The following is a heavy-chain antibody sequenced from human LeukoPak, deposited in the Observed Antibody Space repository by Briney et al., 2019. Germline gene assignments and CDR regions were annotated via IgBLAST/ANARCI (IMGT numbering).Heavy chain of an antibody. CDR1: GFTFSDYY. CDR3: ARDWSYLPSGAAGENDI. Sequence: PGGSLRLSCAASGFTFSDYYMSWIRQAPGKGLEGVSYISSSGSTIYYADSVKGRFTISRDNAKNSLYLQMNSLRAEDTAVYYCARDWSYLPSGAAGENDIWGQGTMVTVSS. J-gene: IGHJ3*02. CDR2: ISSSGSTI. D-gene: IGHD6-13*01. V-gene: IGHV3-11*01.